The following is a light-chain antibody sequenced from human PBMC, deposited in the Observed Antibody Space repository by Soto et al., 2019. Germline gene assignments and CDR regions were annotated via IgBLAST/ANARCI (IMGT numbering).Light chain of an antibody. CDR2: AAS. CDR1: QGIRNY. CDR3: QKYSSVPV. Sequence: DIQMTQSPPSLSASVGDRVTITCRASQGIRNYVAWYQQIQGKAPQLLIYAASTLQSGVPSRFSGSGSGTDFTPAINGLQPEDVATYSCQKYSSVPVFGPGTKVEIK. V-gene: IGKV1-27*01. J-gene: IGKJ3*01.